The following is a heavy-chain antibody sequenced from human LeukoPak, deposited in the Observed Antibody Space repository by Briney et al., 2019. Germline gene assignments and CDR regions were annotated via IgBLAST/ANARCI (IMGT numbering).Heavy chain of an antibody. CDR3: ARGDGGDY. V-gene: IGHV3-20*01. Sequence: GGSLRLSCAASGFTFEDYGMSWVRQAPGKGLEWVSGINRKHGSTGYADSVTGRFTISRDNAKNSLYLQMDSLRAEDTALYHCARGDGGDYWGQGTLVAVSS. J-gene: IGHJ4*02. CDR1: GFTFEDYG. D-gene: IGHD3-16*01. CDR2: INRKHGST.